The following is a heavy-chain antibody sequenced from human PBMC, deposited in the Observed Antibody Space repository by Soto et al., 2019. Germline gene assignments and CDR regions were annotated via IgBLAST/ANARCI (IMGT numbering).Heavy chain of an antibody. J-gene: IGHJ3*02. Sequence: QVQLVQSGAEVKKPGSSVNVSCKASGGTFSSYTISWVRPAPGQVLEWMGRTIPLLGIANYAQKFQGNVTIPADKSTSTAYMELSSLRSEDTAVYYCATWVSSSWYGDAFDIWGQGTMVTVSS. V-gene: IGHV1-69*02. CDR2: TIPLLGIA. CDR1: GGTFSSYT. D-gene: IGHD6-13*01. CDR3: ATWVSSSWYGDAFDI.